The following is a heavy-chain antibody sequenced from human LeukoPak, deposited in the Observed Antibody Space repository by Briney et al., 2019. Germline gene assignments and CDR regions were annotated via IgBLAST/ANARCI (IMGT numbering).Heavy chain of an antibody. J-gene: IGHJ4*02. D-gene: IGHD3-10*01. V-gene: IGHV3-7*01. CDR3: ARARYYYGSGSYPY. CDR2: IKQDGSEE. Sequence: AGRSLRLSCAASGFTFSSYWMSWVRQAPGKGLEWVANIKQDGSEEYYVDSVKGRFTISRDNAKNSLYLQMNSLRAEDTAVYYCARARYYYGSGSYPYWGQGTLVTVSS. CDR1: GFTFSSYW.